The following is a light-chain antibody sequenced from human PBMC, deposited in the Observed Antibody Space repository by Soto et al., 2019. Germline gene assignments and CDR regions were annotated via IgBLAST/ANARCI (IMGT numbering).Light chain of an antibody. CDR3: QSYDSSLSGCV. CDR1: SSNIGTDYD. J-gene: IGLJ1*01. V-gene: IGLV1-40*01. Sequence: QSVLTQPPSVSGAPGQRVTISCTGSSSNIGTDYDVHWYQQLPGTAPKLLIYGNSNRPSGVPDRFSGSKSGTSASLAITGHQAEDEADYYCQSYDSSLSGCVFGTGTKVTVL. CDR2: GNS.